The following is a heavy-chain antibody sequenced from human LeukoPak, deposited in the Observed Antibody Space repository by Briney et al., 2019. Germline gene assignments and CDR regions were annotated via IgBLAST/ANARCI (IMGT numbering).Heavy chain of an antibody. CDR1: GYSFTTYW. D-gene: IGHD6-13*01. J-gene: IGHJ3*02. CDR2: IYPGDSDP. Sequence: GESLKISCKGSGYSFTTYWIGWVRQMPGKGLEWMGIIYPGDSDPRYSPSFQGQVTISADKSISTAYLQWSSLKASDTAMYYCARMGIAAYDGFDIWGQGTMVTVSS. V-gene: IGHV5-51*01. CDR3: ARMGIAAYDGFDI.